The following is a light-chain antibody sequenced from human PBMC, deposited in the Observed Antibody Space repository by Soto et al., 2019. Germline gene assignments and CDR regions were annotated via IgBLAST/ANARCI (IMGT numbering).Light chain of an antibody. V-gene: IGKV3-20*01. CDR1: QSVTYGY. Sequence: DIVLTQSPGTLFLSPGERATLSCRASQSVTYGYLAWYQLKPGQAPRLLIFGASIRATGIPDRFSGSGSRTDFTLSISRLETEDFAVYYCQQYVTSQLTFGGGTKVAIK. J-gene: IGKJ4*01. CDR2: GAS. CDR3: QQYVTSQLT.